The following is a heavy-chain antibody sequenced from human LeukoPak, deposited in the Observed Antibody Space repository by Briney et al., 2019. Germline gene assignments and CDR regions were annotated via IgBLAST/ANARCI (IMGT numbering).Heavy chain of an antibody. CDR1: GFTFSSYA. Sequence: PGGSLRLSCAASGFTFSSYAMSWVRQAPGKGLEWVSAISGSGGSTYYADSVKGRFTISRDNSKNTLYLQMNSLRAEDTAVYYCAKVLWGDPIKGNDAFDIWGQGTMVTVSS. D-gene: IGHD3-16*01. J-gene: IGHJ3*02. CDR2: ISGSGGST. V-gene: IGHV3-23*01. CDR3: AKVLWGDPIKGNDAFDI.